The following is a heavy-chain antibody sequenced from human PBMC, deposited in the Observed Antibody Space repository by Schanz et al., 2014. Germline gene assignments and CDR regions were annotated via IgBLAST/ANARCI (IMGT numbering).Heavy chain of an antibody. Sequence: QVQLVQSGPEVKKPGATVKVSCKASGYIFINSGISWVRQAPGQGLEWMGWISVYNHNKEYDQKFQGRVTMTTDTATSTAYMELRSLRSDDTAVYYCARDAADLYDILTEEDYWGQGTLVTVSS. CDR2: ISVYNHNK. CDR3: ARDAADLYDILTEEDY. V-gene: IGHV1-18*01. CDR1: GYIFINSG. J-gene: IGHJ4*02. D-gene: IGHD3-9*01.